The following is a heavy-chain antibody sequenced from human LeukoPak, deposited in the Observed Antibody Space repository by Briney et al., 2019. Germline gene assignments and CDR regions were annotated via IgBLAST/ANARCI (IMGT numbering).Heavy chain of an antibody. CDR3: ARDYYYGSGSYYSFDH. V-gene: IGHV1-18*01. J-gene: IGHJ4*02. CDR1: GYTFNPSG. D-gene: IGHD3-10*01. CDR2: VSGSNGNT. Sequence: GASVTVSCKASGYTFNPSGISWVGQAPGQGLEGMGWVSGSNGNTNYAQSFQGRVTMTTDTSTGTAYMELRSLRSDDTATYYCARDYYYGSGSYYSFDHWGQGTLVTVSS.